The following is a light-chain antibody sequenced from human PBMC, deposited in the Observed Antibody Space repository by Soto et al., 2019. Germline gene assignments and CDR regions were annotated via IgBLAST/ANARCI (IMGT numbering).Light chain of an antibody. V-gene: IGKV3-20*01. Sequence: EIVMTQSPGTLSLSPGERATISCRASQVIGSRYLAWYHQKSGQAPRLLIYGASSRATGIPDRFSGSGSGTYFTLTISRLEPEDFGVYYCQQFGCSFPHSFGQGTKLEIK. CDR3: QQFGCSFPHS. CDR1: QVIGSRY. J-gene: IGKJ2*01. CDR2: GAS.